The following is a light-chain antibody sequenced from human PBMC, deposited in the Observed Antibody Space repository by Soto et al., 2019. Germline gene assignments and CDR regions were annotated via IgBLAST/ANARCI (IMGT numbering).Light chain of an antibody. Sequence: AIQLTQSPSSLSASVGDRVVITCRASQGINTALSWYQHKPGEPPKLLISDASTLQASVLQSGVPSRFSGSGSGLDFTLTISSLQSEDFATYYCQHFNSYPLAFGGGTKVEI. CDR2: DAS. J-gene: IGKJ4*01. CDR3: QHFNSYPLA. V-gene: IGKV1-13*02. CDR1: QGINTA.